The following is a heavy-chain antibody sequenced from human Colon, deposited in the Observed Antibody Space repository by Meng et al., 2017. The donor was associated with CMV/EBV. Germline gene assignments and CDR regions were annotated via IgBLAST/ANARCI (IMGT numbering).Heavy chain of an antibody. CDR2: IYYSGST. CDR3: ARARVGYCSSTSCYQGGYYYYGMDV. D-gene: IGHD2-2*01. CDR1: GDSITSSTSY. V-gene: IGHV4-31*03. J-gene: IGHJ6*02. Sequence: SETLSLTCTVSGDSITSSTSYWGWIRQHPGKGLEWIGYIYYSGSTYYNPSLKSRVTISVDTSKNQFSLKLSSVTAADTAVYYCARARVGYCSSTSCYQGGYYYYGMDVWGQGTTVTVSS.